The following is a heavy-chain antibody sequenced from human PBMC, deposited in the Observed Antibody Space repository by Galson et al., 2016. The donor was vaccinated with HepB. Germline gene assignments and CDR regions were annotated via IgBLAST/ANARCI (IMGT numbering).Heavy chain of an antibody. CDR1: GYSFSSYW. J-gene: IGHJ4*02. V-gene: IGHV5-51*01. CDR3: ARPYYGGRGGYFDS. D-gene: IGHD4-23*01. Sequence: QSGAEVKKPGESLKISCKGSGYSFSSYWIAWVRQMPGKGLEWMGSIYPGDSGGSKYSPSFQGQVTISVDNFLSTAYVEWNSLKASDTAIYYCARPYYGGRGGYFDSWGQGTLVTVSS. CDR2: IYPGDSGGS.